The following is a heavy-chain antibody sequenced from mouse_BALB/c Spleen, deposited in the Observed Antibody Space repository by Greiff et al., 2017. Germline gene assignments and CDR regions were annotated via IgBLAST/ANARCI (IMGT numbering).Heavy chain of an antibody. J-gene: IGHJ4*01. D-gene: IGHD2-4*01. V-gene: IGHV5-12-1*01. Sequence: EVNLVESGGGLVKPGGSLKLSCAASGFAFSSYDMSWVRQTPEKRLEWVAYISSGGGSTYYPDTVKGRFTISRDNAKNTLYLQMSSLKSEDTAMYYCARRDYYDYDGDYYAMDYWGQGTSVTVSS. CDR1: GFAFSSYD. CDR3: ARRDYYDYDGDYYAMDY. CDR2: ISSGGGST.